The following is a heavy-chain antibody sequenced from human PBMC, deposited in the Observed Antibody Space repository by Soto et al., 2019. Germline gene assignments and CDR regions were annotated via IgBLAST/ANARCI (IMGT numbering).Heavy chain of an antibody. CDR3: VMLQTVNDNWIGP. V-gene: IGHV3-74*01. J-gene: IGHJ5*02. CDR2: INSDGSNT. CDR1: GFTFSIYW. D-gene: IGHD4-4*01. Sequence: EVQLVESGGGLVQPGGSLRLSCAASGFTFSIYWMHWVRQAPGKGLVWVSRINSDGSNTGYADSVKGRFTISRDNAKNTMYLQMNSLRAEDTAVYYCVMLQTVNDNWIGPWGQGTLVTVSS.